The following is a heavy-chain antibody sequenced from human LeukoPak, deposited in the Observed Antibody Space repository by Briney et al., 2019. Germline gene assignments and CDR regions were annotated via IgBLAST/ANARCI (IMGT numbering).Heavy chain of an antibody. V-gene: IGHV3-66*04. CDR1: GFTFSSYG. Sequence: GGSLRLSCAASGFTFSSYGMSWVPQAPGKGLEWVSVIYSAGTTYYADSVKGRFTISRDNSKNTLYLQMNSLRVEDTAVYYCASQSTPVLPFDIWGQGTMVTVSS. CDR3: ASQSTPVLPFDI. J-gene: IGHJ3*02. CDR2: IYSAGTT.